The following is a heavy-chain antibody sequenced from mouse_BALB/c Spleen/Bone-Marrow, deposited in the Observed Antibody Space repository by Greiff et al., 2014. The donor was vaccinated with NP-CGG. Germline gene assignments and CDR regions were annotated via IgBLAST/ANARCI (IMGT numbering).Heavy chain of an antibody. CDR2: IYPYNGGT. D-gene: IGHD2-14*01. V-gene: IGHV1S29*02. J-gene: IGHJ1*01. CDR3: ARFRYDWYFDV. CDR1: GYTFTDYN. Sequence: DVQLQESGPELVKPGASVKISCKASGYTFTDYNMHWVKQSHGKSLEWIGYIYPYNGGTGYNQKFKSKATLTVDNSSSTAHMELRSLTSEDSAVYYCARFRYDWYFDVWGAGTTVTVSS.